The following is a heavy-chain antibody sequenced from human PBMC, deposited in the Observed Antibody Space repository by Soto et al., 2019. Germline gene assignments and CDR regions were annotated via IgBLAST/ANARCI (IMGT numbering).Heavy chain of an antibody. V-gene: IGHV3-23*01. D-gene: IGHD2-15*01. CDR3: ARGRGYCSGGSCYSTYNWFGP. CDR2: MSHSGAEK. CDR1: GFSFSTYA. J-gene: IGHJ5*02. Sequence: EVQLLESGGGLVQPGGSLRLSCAASGFSFSTYAMNWVRQAPGKGLEWVSTMSHSGAEKYYADSVKGRFTISRDNPKNTLYLLMNSLRAEDTAVYYCARGRGYCSGGSCYSTYNWFGPWGQGTLVTVSS.